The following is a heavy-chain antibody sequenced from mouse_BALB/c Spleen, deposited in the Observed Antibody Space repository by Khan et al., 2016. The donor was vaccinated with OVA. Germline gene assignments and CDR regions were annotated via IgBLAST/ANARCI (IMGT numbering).Heavy chain of an antibody. CDR1: GYTFTSYW. V-gene: IGHV1S81*02. D-gene: IGHD1-1*01. Sequence: VQLQQSGAELVKPGASVKMSCKASGYTFTSYWMHWVKQRLGQGLEWVAEINPTNGRTYYNEKFKSKATLTVDKSSSTAYMLLSGLTYEASAVFYCARIKRIVATYFDYWGQGTTLTVSS. CDR2: INPTNGRT. CDR3: ARIKRIVATYFDY. J-gene: IGHJ2*01.